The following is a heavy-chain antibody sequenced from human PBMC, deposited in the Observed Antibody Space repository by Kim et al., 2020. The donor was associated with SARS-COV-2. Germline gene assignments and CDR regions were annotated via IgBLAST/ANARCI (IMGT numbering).Heavy chain of an antibody. CDR3: AKDVWGVLRFLEWLPSPHPGNYYYGMDV. Sequence: GGSLRLSCAASGFTFSSYAMSWVRQAPGKGLEWVSAISGSGGSTYYADSVKGRFTISRDNSKNTLYLQMNSLRAEDTAVYYCAKDVWGVLRFLEWLPSPHPGNYYYGMDVWGQGTTVTVSS. D-gene: IGHD3-3*01. CDR2: ISGSGGST. V-gene: IGHV3-23*01. CDR1: GFTFSSYA. J-gene: IGHJ6*02.